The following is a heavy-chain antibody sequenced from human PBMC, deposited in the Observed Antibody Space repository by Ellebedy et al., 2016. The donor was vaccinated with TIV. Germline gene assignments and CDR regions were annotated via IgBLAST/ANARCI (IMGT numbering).Heavy chain of an antibody. J-gene: IGHJ4*02. D-gene: IGHD1-26*01. CDR1: GFSFKTYL. CDR2: ISYDGSFT. V-gene: IGHV3-30*09. CDR3: ARDLVGCHYNH. Sequence: GESLKISXVVSGFSFKTYLMHWVRQAPGKGLEWVAGISYDGSFTYYADSVRGRFAISRDNSKNTLYLQTNSLRTNDTAVYFCARDLVGCHYNHWGQGTLVIVSS.